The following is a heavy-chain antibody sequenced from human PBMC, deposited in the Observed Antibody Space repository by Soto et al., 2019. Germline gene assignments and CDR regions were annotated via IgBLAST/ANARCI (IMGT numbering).Heavy chain of an antibody. CDR3: ARGSGSLPGDY. Sequence: GGSLRLSCAASGFTFISYGMHWGRQAPGKGLEWVAVIWYDGSNKYYADSVKGRFTISRDNSKNTLYLQMNSLRAEDTAVYYCARGSGSLPGDYRGQGTLVTVSS. J-gene: IGHJ4*02. V-gene: IGHV3-33*01. CDR2: IWYDGSNK. CDR1: GFTFISYG. D-gene: IGHD1-26*01.